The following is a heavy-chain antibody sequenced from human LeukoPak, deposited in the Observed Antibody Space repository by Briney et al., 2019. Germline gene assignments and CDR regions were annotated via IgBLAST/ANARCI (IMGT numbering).Heavy chain of an antibody. CDR1: GFTFSSYG. CDR2: ISYDGSNK. J-gene: IGHJ4*02. V-gene: IGHV3-30*18. CDR3: AKSARIAAPAGDY. Sequence: GGSLRLSCAASGFTFSSYGMHWVRQAPGKGLEWVAVISYDGSNKYYADSVKGRFTISRDNSKNTLYLQMNSLRAEDTAVYYCAKSARIAAPAGDYWGQGTLVTVSS. D-gene: IGHD6-6*01.